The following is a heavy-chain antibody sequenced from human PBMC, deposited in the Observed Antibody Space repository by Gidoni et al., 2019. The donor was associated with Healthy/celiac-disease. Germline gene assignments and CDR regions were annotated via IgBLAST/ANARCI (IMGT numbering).Heavy chain of an antibody. Sequence: QVQLQESGPGLVKPSETLSLTCTVSGGSISSYYWSWIRQPPGKGLEWIGYIYYSGSTNYNPSLKSRVTISVDTSKNQFSLKLSSVTAADTAVYYCARGDDPIEYWGQGTLVTVSS. D-gene: IGHD1-1*01. CDR1: GGSISSYY. CDR3: ARGDDPIEY. CDR2: IYYSGST. V-gene: IGHV4-59*01. J-gene: IGHJ4*02.